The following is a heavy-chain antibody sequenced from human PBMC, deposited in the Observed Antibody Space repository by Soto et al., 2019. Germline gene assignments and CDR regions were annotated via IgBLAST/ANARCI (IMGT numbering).Heavy chain of an antibody. Sequence: GGSLRLSCAASGFTFSSYAMSWVRQAPGKGLEWVSAISGSGDSTYYTNSVKGRFTISRDNSRNTLYLQMNSLRVEDTAVYFCAKDPSGIAADFDSWGQGTLVTVS. CDR3: AKDPSGIAADFDS. J-gene: IGHJ4*02. CDR1: GFTFSSYA. CDR2: ISGSGDST. D-gene: IGHD6-13*01. V-gene: IGHV3-23*01.